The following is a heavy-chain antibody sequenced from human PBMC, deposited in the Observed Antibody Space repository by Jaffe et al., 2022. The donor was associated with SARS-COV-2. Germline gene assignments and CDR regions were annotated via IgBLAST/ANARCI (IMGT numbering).Heavy chain of an antibody. CDR1: GFTFSTYA. V-gene: IGHV3-23*01. CDR3: AKAIALATRHFDY. J-gene: IGHJ4*02. CDR2: ISGSGGST. Sequence: EVQLLESGGGLVQPGGSLRLSCEASGFTFSTYAMSWVRQAPGKRLEWVSGISGSGGSTYYADSVKGRFTISRDNSKNTLYLQMSSLRAEDTAIYYCAKAIALATRHFDYWGQGTLVTVSS. D-gene: IGHD1-26*01.